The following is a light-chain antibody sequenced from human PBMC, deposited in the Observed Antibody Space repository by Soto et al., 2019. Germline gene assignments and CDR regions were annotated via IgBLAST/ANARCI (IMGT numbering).Light chain of an antibody. V-gene: IGKV4-1*01. CDR2: WAS. CDR1: QNVLYSSNNKNY. CDR3: QQYYGSPFT. J-gene: IGKJ3*01. Sequence: DIVMTQSPDSLAVSLGERATINCKSSQNVLYSSNNKNYLAWYQQKPGQPPKLLIYWASTRESGVPDRFSGSGSGTDFTLTISSLQAEDVAVYYCQQYYGSPFTFGPGTKVGIK.